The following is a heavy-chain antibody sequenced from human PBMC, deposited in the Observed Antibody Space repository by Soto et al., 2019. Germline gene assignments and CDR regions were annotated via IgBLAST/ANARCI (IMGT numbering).Heavy chain of an antibody. V-gene: IGHV3-30-3*01. D-gene: IGHD5-18*01. CDR2: ISYDGSNK. J-gene: IGHJ6*02. CDR1: GFTFISYA. CDR3: ARPYSRGYSYGPYYYYYGMDV. Sequence: GGSLRLSCAASGFTFISYAMHWVRQAPGKGLEWVAVISYDGSNKYYADSVKGRFTISRDNSKNTLYLQMNSLRAEDTAVYYCARPYSRGYSYGPYYYYYGMDVWGQGTTVTVSS.